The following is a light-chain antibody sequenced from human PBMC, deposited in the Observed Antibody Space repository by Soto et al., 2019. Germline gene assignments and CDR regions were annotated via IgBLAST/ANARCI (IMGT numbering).Light chain of an antibody. CDR1: ASISSY. CDR3: PQRSKWPLT. J-gene: IGKJ4*01. Sequence: EIVLTQSPATLSLSPGERATLSCRASASISSYLAWYQKKPGQAPILLIYDASNRATGIPARFSGSGSGTDFTRTIDNLEAEDFAVYYCPQRSKWPLTFGGGTKVEIK. V-gene: IGKV3-11*01. CDR2: DAS.